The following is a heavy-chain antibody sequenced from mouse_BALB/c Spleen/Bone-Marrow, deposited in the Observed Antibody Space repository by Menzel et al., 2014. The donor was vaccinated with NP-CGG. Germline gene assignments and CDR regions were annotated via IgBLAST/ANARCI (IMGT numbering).Heavy chain of an antibody. CDR1: GYTFTDYV. J-gene: IGHJ1*01. CDR3: ARYSDFDWYFDV. Sequence: QVPLQQPGPELVKHGASVKMSCRASGYTFTDYVISWVKQRTGQGLEWIGEIYPGSGSTYYNEKFKGKATLTADKSSNTAYMQLNSLTSEDSAVYFCARYSDFDWYFDVWGAGTAVTVSS. CDR2: IYPGSGST. V-gene: IGHV1-77*01. D-gene: IGHD2-4*01.